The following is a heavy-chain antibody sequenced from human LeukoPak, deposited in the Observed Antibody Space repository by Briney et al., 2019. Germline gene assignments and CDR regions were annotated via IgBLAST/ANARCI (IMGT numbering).Heavy chain of an antibody. V-gene: IGHV1-18*01. CDR3: AGSGSSGFAYWFDP. D-gene: IGHD6-6*01. J-gene: IGHJ5*02. CDR1: GGTFSSYA. CDR2: ISAYNGNT. Sequence: ASVKVSCKASGGTFSSYAISWVRQAPGQGLEWMGWISAYNGNTNYAQKLQGRVTMTTDTSTSTAYMELRSLRSDDTAVYYCAGSGSSGFAYWFDPWGQGTLVTVSS.